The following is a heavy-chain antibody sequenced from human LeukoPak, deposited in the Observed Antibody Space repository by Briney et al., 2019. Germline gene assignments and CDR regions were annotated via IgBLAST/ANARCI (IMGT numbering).Heavy chain of an antibody. CDR2: IYHSGST. J-gene: IGHJ5*02. Sequence: SETLSLTCAVSGGSISSSNWWSWVRQPPGKGLEWIGEIYHSGSTNYNPSLKSRVTISVDKSKNQFSLKLSSVTAADTAVYYCARAVKLGGDYVRWFDPWGQGTLVTVSS. V-gene: IGHV4-4*02. D-gene: IGHD2-21*02. CDR1: GGSISSSNW. CDR3: ARAVKLGGDYVRWFDP.